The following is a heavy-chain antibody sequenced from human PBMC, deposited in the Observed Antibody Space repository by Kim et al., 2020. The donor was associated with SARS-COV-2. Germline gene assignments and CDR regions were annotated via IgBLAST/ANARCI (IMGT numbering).Heavy chain of an antibody. CDR3: ARDTPGQKGYDI. D-gene: IGHD3-22*01. V-gene: IGHV6-1*01. J-gene: IGHJ3*02. Sequence: DYAGSVKGRETITAGTSKNPFSLQLNSVSPEDTAVYYCARDTPGQKGYDIWGQGTMVTVSS.